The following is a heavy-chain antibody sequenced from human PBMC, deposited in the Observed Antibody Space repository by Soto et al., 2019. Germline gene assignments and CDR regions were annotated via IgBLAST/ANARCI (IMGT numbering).Heavy chain of an antibody. CDR2: ISYDGSNK. CDR3: AKVSLDTTFDY. V-gene: IGHV3-30*18. CDR1: GFTFSSYG. J-gene: IGHJ4*02. D-gene: IGHD1-1*01. Sequence: SLRLSCAASGFTFSSYGMHWVRQAPGKGLEWVAVISYDGSNKYYADSVKGRFTISRDNSKNTLYLQMNSLRAEDTAVYYCAKVSLDTTFDYWGQGTLVTVSS.